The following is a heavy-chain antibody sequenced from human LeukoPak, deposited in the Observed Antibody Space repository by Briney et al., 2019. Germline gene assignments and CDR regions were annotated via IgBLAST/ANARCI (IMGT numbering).Heavy chain of an antibody. CDR2: MNANSGNT. CDR3: ARGGRAHYYYYGMDV. D-gene: IGHD1-26*01. V-gene: IGHV1-8*01. CDR1: GYTLTSYA. Sequence: ASVKVSCKASGYTLTSYAIDWVRQATGQGLEWMGWMNANSGNTGYAQKFQGRVTMSRNTSISTAYMELSSLRSEDTAVYYCARGGRAHYYYYGMDVWGQGTTVTVSS. J-gene: IGHJ6*02.